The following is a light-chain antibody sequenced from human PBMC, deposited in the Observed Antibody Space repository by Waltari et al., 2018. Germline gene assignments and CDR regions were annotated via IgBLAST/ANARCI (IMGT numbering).Light chain of an antibody. CDR3: SSYSGTNTLL. J-gene: IGLJ2*01. CDR2: DVS. V-gene: IGLV2-11*01. CDR1: SSDIGGYNF. Sequence: QAALTQPPSVSGSPGQSVTISCTGTSSDIGGYNFVSWYQQHPGKAPKLMIYDVSKRPSVVSDRFSASKSGNTASLTISGLQAEDETDYYCSSYSGTNTLLFGGGTRLTVL.